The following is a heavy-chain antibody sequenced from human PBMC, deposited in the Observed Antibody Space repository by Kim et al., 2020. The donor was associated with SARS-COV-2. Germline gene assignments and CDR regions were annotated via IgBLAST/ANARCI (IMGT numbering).Heavy chain of an antibody. J-gene: IGHJ4*02. CDR3: ARVAGTAAGTGDYFDS. V-gene: IGHV1-2*06. Sequence: ASVKVSCKASGYIFISSYIHYIRQAPGQGLEWMGRINPDSGGTYYAQKFDGRVTLTTDTSINTAYMELSSLKSDDTAVYFCARVAGTAAGTGDYFDSWGQGTGDSVSS. D-gene: IGHD1-1*01. CDR1: GYIFISSY. CDR2: INPDSGGT.